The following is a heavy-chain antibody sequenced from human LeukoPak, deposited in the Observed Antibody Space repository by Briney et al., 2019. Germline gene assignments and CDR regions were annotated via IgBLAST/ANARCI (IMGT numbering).Heavy chain of an antibody. D-gene: IGHD2-2*01. CDR2: IYYSGST. Sequence: SETLSLTCTVSGGSIGTDYWSWIRQPPGKGLEWIGHIYYSGSTNYNPSLKSRVTISVDTSKNQFSLKLSSVTAADTAVYYCARVYCSSTSCPFDYWGQGTLVTVSS. J-gene: IGHJ4*02. CDR1: GGSIGTDY. V-gene: IGHV4-59*01. CDR3: ARVYCSSTSCPFDY.